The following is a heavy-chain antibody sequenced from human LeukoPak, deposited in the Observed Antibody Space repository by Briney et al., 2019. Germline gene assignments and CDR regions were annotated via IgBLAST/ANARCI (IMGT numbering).Heavy chain of an antibody. CDR2: FDPEDGET. CDR1: GYTLTELS. V-gene: IGHV1-24*01. Sequence: ASVKVSCKVSGYTLTELSMHWVRQAPGKGLEWMGGFDPEDGETIYAQKFQGRVTMTEDTSTDTAYMELSSLRSEDTAVCYCRAGNYYYGMDVWGQGTTVTVSS. J-gene: IGHJ6*02. CDR3: RAGNYYYGMDV.